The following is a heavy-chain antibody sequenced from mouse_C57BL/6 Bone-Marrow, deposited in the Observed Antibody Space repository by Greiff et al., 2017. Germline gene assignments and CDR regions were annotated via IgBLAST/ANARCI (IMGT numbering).Heavy chain of an antibody. J-gene: IGHJ2*01. CDR2: IDPNSGGT. CDR1: GYTFTSYW. V-gene: IGHV1-72*01. CDR3: ARGGIYYGYDGDFDY. Sequence: QVHVKQPGAELVKPGASVKLSCKASGYTFTSYWMHWVKQRPGRGLEWIGRIDPNSGGTKYNEKFKSKATLTVDKPSSAAYMQLSSLTSEDSAVYYGARGGIYYGYDGDFDYWGQGTTLTVSS. D-gene: IGHD2-2*01.